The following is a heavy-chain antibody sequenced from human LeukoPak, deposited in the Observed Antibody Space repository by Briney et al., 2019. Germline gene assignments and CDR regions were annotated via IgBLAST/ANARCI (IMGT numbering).Heavy chain of an antibody. CDR3: ARDPYYDFWSGYYSYGMDV. Sequence: GGSLRLSCAASGFTFSSYSMNWVRQAPGKGLEWVSYISSSSSTIYYADSVKGRFTISRDNAKKSLYLQMNSLRAEDTAVYYCARDPYYDFWSGYYSYGMDVWGQGTTVTVSS. V-gene: IGHV3-48*01. D-gene: IGHD3-3*01. CDR1: GFTFSSYS. CDR2: ISSSSSTI. J-gene: IGHJ6*02.